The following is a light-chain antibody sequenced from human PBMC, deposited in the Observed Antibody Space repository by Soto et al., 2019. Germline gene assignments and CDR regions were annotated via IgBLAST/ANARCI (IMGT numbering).Light chain of an antibody. V-gene: IGLV2-14*03. CDR2: DVS. Sequence: QSALTQPASVSGSPGQSITISCTGTSSDVGGYNYVSWYQHHTGKAPKLIIFDVSDRPSGISDRFSASKSGNTASLTISGLQAEDDADYYCCSYSSGSTPGVFGTGTKLTVL. CDR1: SSDVGGYNY. J-gene: IGLJ1*01. CDR3: CSYSSGSTPGV.